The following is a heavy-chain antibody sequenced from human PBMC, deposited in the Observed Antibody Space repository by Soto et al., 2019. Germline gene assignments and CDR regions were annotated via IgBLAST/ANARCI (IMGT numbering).Heavy chain of an antibody. CDR2: IYYSGST. CDR1: GGSISSYY. J-gene: IGHJ5*02. CDR3: ARGPYCSGGSCFQPSWFAP. Sequence: SETLSLTCTVSGGSISSYYWSWIRQPPGKGLEWIGYIYYSGSTNYNPSLKSRVTISVDTSKNQFSLKLSSVTATDTAVYYCARGPYCSGGSCFQPSWFAPWGQGTLVTVSS. V-gene: IGHV4-59*01. D-gene: IGHD2-15*01.